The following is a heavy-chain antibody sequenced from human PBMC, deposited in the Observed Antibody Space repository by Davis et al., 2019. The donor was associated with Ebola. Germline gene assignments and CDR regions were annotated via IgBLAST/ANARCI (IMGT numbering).Heavy chain of an antibody. D-gene: IGHD2-2*01. CDR3: ARDQDIVVVPAASYGMDV. CDR2: ISAYNGNT. J-gene: IGHJ6*04. V-gene: IGHV1-18*01. CDR1: GYTFTSYG. Sequence: ASVKVSCKASGYTFTSYGISWVRQAPGQGLEWMGWISAYNGNTNYAQKLQGRVTMTTDTSTSTAYMELSRLRSDDTAVYYCARDQDIVVVPAASYGMDVWGKGTTVTVSS.